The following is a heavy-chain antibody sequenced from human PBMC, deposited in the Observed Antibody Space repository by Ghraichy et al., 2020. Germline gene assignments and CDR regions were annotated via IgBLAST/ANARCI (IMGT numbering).Heavy chain of an antibody. CDR3: ARCWGGGDCYQFDN. CDR2: RSGTNTYT. D-gene: IGHD2-21*02. CDR1: GFSFGDYY. V-gene: IGHV3-11*06. Sequence: GGSLRLSCAAAGFSFGDYYMSWIRQPPGKGLQWLSYRSGTNTYTRYADSVKGRFTISRDNAKKSLYLHMQSLRTEDTGVYYCARCWGGGDCYQFDNWGQGTLVTVSS. J-gene: IGHJ4*02.